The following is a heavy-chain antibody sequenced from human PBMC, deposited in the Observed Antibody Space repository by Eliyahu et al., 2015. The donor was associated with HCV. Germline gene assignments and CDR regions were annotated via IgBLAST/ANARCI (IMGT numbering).Heavy chain of an antibody. J-gene: IGHJ6*02. CDR3: ASSYCRGGSCYSEFSGHYGMDV. CDR2: INPSGGTT. D-gene: IGHD2-15*01. V-gene: IGHV1-46*01. Sequence: QVQLVQSGAEVKTPGASMKVSCKASGYNLISYYMHXLRQVPGQGLEWMGXINPSGGTTSYAQKFDGRVTMAKXTFTSTVYMELYNLRSDDAGVYYCASSYCRGGSCYSEFSGHYGMDVWGQGTTITVSS. CDR1: GYNLISYY.